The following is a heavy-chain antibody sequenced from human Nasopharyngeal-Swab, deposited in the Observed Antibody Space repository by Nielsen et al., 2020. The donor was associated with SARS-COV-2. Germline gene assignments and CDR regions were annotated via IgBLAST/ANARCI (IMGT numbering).Heavy chain of an antibody. CDR2: IKQDGSEK. V-gene: IGHV3-7*01. Sequence: GSLKISCADSGFTFSNYWMSWVRQAPGKGLEWVANIKQDGSEKYYVDSVKGRFTISRDNAKNSLYLQMNSLRAEDTAVYYCARDSDIPYSGYGMDVWGQGTTVTVSS. D-gene: IGHD6-13*01. CDR1: GFTFSNYW. CDR3: ARDSDIPYSGYGMDV. J-gene: IGHJ6*02.